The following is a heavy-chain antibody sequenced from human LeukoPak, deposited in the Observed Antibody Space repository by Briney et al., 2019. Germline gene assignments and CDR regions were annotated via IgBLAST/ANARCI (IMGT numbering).Heavy chain of an antibody. D-gene: IGHD6-19*01. Sequence: GGSLRLSCAASGFTFSNAWMSWVRQAPGKGLEWVGRIKSKTDGGTTDYAAPVKGRFTTSRDDSKNTLYLQMNSLKTEDTAVYYCTTDRVSSAGRVYWGQGTLVTVSS. CDR1: GFTFSNAW. CDR2: IKSKTDGGTT. J-gene: IGHJ4*02. V-gene: IGHV3-15*01. CDR3: TTDRVSSAGRVY.